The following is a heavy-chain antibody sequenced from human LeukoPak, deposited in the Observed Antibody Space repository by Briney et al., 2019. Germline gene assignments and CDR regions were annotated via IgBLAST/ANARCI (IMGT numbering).Heavy chain of an antibody. D-gene: IGHD3-3*01. CDR1: GYTFTSYD. CDR3: ARVSRRVLRFLEWPNAVYYFDY. J-gene: IGHJ4*02. Sequence: GASVKVSCKASGYTFTSYDINWVRQATGQGHQWMGCMNPNSGNTGYAQKFQGRVTITRNTSISTAYMELSSLRSEDTAVYYCARVSRRVLRFLEWPNAVYYFDYWGQGTLVTVSS. V-gene: IGHV1-8*03. CDR2: MNPNSGNT.